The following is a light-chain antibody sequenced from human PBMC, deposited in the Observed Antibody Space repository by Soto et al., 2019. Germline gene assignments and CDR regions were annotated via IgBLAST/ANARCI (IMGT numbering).Light chain of an antibody. CDR1: QSFSSY. CDR3: QQGSKWPLT. V-gene: IGKV3-11*01. J-gene: IGKJ5*01. CDR2: DAS. Sequence: EIGVPRCPATRRLSPCESATLSVRASQSFSSYLAWYQQKPGQAPRLLIYDASNRATGIPARFSGSGSGTDFTLTISSLEPEDFAVYYCQQGSKWPLTFGQGTRLEIK.